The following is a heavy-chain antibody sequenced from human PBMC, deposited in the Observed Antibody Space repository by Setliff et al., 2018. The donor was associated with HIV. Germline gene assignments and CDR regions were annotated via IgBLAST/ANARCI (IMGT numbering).Heavy chain of an antibody. J-gene: IGHJ4*02. Sequence: PGESLKISCEAFGFIFSSYEMNWVRQAPGKGLEWVSYISSSGTTIYYADSVKGRFTISRDNAKNSLYLQMNSLRAEDTAVYYCAREDYYGSGGVSGYWGQGTRVTVSS. CDR2: ISSSGTTI. D-gene: IGHD3-10*01. CDR3: AREDYYGSGGVSGY. V-gene: IGHV3-48*03. CDR1: GFIFSSYE.